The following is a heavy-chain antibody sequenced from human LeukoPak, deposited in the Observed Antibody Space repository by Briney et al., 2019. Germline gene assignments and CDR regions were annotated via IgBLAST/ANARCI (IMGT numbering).Heavy chain of an antibody. D-gene: IGHD2-21*02. V-gene: IGHV1-18*01. Sequence: ASVKVSCKASGYTFTSYGISWVRQAPGQGLEWMGWISAYNGNTNYAQKFQGRVTITADESTSTAYMELSSLRSEDTAVYYCARWAYCGGDCFHYFDYWGQGTLVTVSS. CDR1: GYTFTSYG. CDR2: ISAYNGNT. CDR3: ARWAYCGGDCFHYFDY. J-gene: IGHJ4*02.